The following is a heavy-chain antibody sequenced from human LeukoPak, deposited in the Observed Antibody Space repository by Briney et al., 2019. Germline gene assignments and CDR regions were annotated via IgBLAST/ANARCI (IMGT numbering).Heavy chain of an antibody. CDR1: GFTFSSYS. CDR3: TTYGSGRKFDY. CDR2: IESKTDGGTT. D-gene: IGHD3-10*01. V-gene: IGHV3-15*04. Sequence: GGSLRLSCEASGFTFSSYSMSWVRQIPGKGLEWVGRIESKTDGGTTDYAAPVKGRFTISRDDSTNTLYLQMNSLKSEDTAVYYCTTYGSGRKFDYWGQGILVTVSS. J-gene: IGHJ4*02.